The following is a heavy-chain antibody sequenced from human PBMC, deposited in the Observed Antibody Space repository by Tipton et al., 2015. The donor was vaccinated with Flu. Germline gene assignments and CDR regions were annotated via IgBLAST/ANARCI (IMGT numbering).Heavy chain of an antibody. V-gene: IGHV4-39*07. CDR1: GDSISTTIYY. CDR2: IYYSGTT. D-gene: IGHD1-1*01. J-gene: IGHJ6*02. Sequence: TLSLTCTVSGDSISTTIYYWGWVRQPPGKELEWIGSIYYSGTTHYNPSLKSRVTISVDSSKNEFSLTLASLTAADTAVYYCARDLWNDRRAYYFYGVDVWGQGTTVTVSS. CDR3: ARDLWNDRRAYYFYGVDV.